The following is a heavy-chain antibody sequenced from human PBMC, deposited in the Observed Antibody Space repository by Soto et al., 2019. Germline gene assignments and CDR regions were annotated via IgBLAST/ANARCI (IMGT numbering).Heavy chain of an antibody. V-gene: IGHV1-3*01. D-gene: IGHD1-7*01. CDR1: GYTFTIYA. Sequence: ASVKVSCKASGYTFTIYAMHWVRQAPGQRIEWMGWIDAGNGNTKYSQKFQGRVTITRDTSASTAYMELSSLRSEDTAVYYCARRPYEWTELYYYYGMDVWGHGTTVTVSS. CDR3: ARRPYEWTELYYYYGMDV. J-gene: IGHJ6*02. CDR2: IDAGNGNT.